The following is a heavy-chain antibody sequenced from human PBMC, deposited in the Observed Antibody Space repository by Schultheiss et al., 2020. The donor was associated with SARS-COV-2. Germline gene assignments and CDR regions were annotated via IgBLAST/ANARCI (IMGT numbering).Heavy chain of an antibody. V-gene: IGHV3-48*04. J-gene: IGHJ4*02. Sequence: GGSLRLSCAASGFTFSSYWMSWVRQAPGKGLEWVSYISSSGSTIYYADSVKGRFTISRDNAKNSLYLQMNSLRAEDTAVYYCARDSPEMASSLDYWGQGTLVTVSS. CDR1: GFTFSSYW. D-gene: IGHD5-24*01. CDR2: ISSSGSTI. CDR3: ARDSPEMASSLDY.